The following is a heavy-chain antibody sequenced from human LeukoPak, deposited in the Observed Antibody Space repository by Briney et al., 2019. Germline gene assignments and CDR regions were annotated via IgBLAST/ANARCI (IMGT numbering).Heavy chain of an antibody. J-gene: IGHJ4*02. Sequence: GRSLRLSCAASGFTFSSYGMHWVRQAPGKGLEWVAVISYDGSNKYYADSVKGRFTISRDNSKNTLYLQMNSLRAEDTAVYYCAKGPGRYYDSSGYIDYWGQGTLVTFSS. D-gene: IGHD3-22*01. CDR2: ISYDGSNK. CDR3: AKGPGRYYDSSGYIDY. CDR1: GFTFSSYG. V-gene: IGHV3-30*18.